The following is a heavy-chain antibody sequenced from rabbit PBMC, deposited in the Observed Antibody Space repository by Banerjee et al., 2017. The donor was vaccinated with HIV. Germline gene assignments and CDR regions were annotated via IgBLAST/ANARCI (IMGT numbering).Heavy chain of an antibody. CDR1: GFDFSSYG. CDR2: IDPVFGST. J-gene: IGHJ3*01. V-gene: IGHV1S47*01. D-gene: IGHD5-1*01. CDR3: ARGGLIELNL. Sequence: QEQLVESGGGLVQPGGSLKLSCKASGFDFSSYGVSWVRQAPGKGLEWIGYIDPVFGSTYYASWVNGRFTISSHNAQNTLYLQLNSLTAADTATYFCARGGLIELNLWGQGTLVTVS.